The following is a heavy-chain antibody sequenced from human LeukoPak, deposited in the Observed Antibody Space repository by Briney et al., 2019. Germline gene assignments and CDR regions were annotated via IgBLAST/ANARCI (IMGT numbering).Heavy chain of an antibody. CDR2: IHHRGGT. CDR3: ARYCGGEVTHYWYFDL. D-gene: IGHD2-21*01. CDR1: GGSISSDNW. Sequence: PSGTLSLTCAVSGGSISSDNWWSWVRQPPGKRLEWIGEIHHRGGTNYNPSLQSRVTISVDTSKNQFSLKLSSVTAADTAVYYCARYCGGEVTHYWYFDLWGRGTLVTVSS. J-gene: IGHJ2*01. V-gene: IGHV4-4*02.